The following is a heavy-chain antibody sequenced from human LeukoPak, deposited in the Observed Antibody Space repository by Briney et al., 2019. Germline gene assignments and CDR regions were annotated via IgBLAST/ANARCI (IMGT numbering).Heavy chain of an antibody. Sequence: GASVKVSCKASGYTFTGYYMHWVRQAPGQGLEWMGWINPNSGGTNYAQKFQGRVTMTRDTSISTAYMELSRLRSDDTAMYYCAREAPYCGGDCPNDYWGQGTLVTVSS. V-gene: IGHV1-2*02. CDR1: GYTFTGYY. D-gene: IGHD2-21*02. J-gene: IGHJ4*02. CDR3: AREAPYCGGDCPNDY. CDR2: INPNSGGT.